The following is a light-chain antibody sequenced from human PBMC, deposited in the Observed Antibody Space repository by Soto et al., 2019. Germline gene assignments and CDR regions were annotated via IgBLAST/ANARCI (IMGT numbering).Light chain of an antibody. CDR1: QSISSN. CDR3: QQRYDWPWT. Sequence: EIVLTQSPATLSVSPGERATLSCRASQSISSNLAWYQQKRGQAPRLLIYDASSRASGIPARFSGSGSGTDFTLTISSLEPEDFAVYFCQQRYDWPWTFGQGTKVDI. J-gene: IGKJ1*01. CDR2: DAS. V-gene: IGKV3-11*01.